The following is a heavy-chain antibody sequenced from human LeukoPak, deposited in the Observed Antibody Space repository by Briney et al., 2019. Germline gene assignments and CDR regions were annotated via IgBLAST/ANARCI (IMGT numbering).Heavy chain of an antibody. J-gene: IGHJ6*02. CDR3: ARAGPVVPAARNYYYYGMDV. Sequence: GGSLRLSCAASGFTFSSYAMHWVRQAPGKGLEWVAVISYDGSNKYYADSVKGRFTISRDNSKNTLYLQMNSLRAEETAVYYCARAGPVVPAARNYYYYGMDVWGQGTTVTVSS. V-gene: IGHV3-30-3*01. D-gene: IGHD2-2*01. CDR1: GFTFSSYA. CDR2: ISYDGSNK.